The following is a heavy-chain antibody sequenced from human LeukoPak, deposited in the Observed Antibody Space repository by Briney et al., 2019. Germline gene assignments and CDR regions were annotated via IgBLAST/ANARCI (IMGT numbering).Heavy chain of an antibody. J-gene: IGHJ4*02. CDR2: IYYSGST. CDR1: GGSISSYF. CDR3: ARAPPRSFDY. Sequence: SETLSLTCTVSGGSISSYFWSWVRQPPGKGLEWIGSIYYSGSTYYNPSLKSRVTISVDTSKNQFSLKLSSVTAADTAVYYCARAPPRSFDYWGQGTLVTVSS. V-gene: IGHV4-59*12.